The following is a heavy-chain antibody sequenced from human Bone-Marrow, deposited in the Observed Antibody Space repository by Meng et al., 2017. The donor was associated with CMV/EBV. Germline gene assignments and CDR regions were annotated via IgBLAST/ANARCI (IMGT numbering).Heavy chain of an antibody. D-gene: IGHD3-16*01. Sequence: SETLSLTCTVSGGSISSYYWSWIRQPPGKGLEWIGYIYYSGSTNYNPFLKSRVTISVDTSKNQFSLKLSSVTAADTAVYYCARDLTFRGFDPWGQGPLVTVYS. CDR2: IYYSGST. J-gene: IGHJ5*02. V-gene: IGHV4-59*01. CDR3: ARDLTFRGFDP. CDR1: GGSISSYY.